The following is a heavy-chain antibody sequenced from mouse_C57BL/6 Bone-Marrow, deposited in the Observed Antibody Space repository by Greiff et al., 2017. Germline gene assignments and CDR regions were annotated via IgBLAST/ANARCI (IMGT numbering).Heavy chain of an antibody. Sequence: QVQLKQSGAELMKPGASVKLSCKATGYTFTGYWIEWVKQRPGHGLEWIGEILPGSGSTNYNAKFKGKATFTADTSSNTAYMQLSSLTTEDSAIYYCARIRDGYYPLFDYWGQGTTLTVSS. J-gene: IGHJ2*01. CDR2: ILPGSGST. CDR3: ARIRDGYYPLFDY. V-gene: IGHV1-9*01. CDR1: GYTFTGYW. D-gene: IGHD2-3*01.